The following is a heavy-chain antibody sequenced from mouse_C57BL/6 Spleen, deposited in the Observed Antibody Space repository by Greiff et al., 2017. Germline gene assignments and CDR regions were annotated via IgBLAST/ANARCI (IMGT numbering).Heavy chain of an antibody. Sequence: DVQLQESGPVLVKPGASVKMSCKASGYTFTDYYMNWVKQSHGKSLEWIGVINPYNGGTSYNQKFKGKATLTVDKSSSTAYMELNSLTSEDSAVYYSARRSYDYDDGAMDYWGQGTSVTVSS. V-gene: IGHV1-19*01. CDR1: GYTFTDYY. D-gene: IGHD2-4*01. J-gene: IGHJ4*01. CDR2: INPYNGGT. CDR3: ARRSYDYDDGAMDY.